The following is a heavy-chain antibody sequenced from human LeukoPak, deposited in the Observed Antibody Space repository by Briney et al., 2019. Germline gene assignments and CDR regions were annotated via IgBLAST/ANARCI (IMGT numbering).Heavy chain of an antibody. CDR3: ASGGGCSSTSCHPAYYYGMDV. D-gene: IGHD2-2*01. V-gene: IGHV4-34*01. J-gene: IGHJ6*04. Sequence: SETLSLTCAVYGGSFSGYYWSWIRQPPGRGLEWIGEINHSGSTNYSPSLKSRVTISVDTSKNQFSLKLSSVTAADTAVYYCASGGGCSSTSCHPAYYYGMDVWGKGTTVTVSS. CDR2: INHSGST. CDR1: GGSFSGYY.